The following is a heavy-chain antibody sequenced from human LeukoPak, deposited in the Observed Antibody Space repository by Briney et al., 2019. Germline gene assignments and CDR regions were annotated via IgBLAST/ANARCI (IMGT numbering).Heavy chain of an antibody. CDR3: ARAVGSTRGNWFDP. CDR2: IYYSGST. D-gene: IGHD2-2*01. CDR1: GGSISRYY. J-gene: IGHJ5*02. Sequence: SETLSLTCTVSGGSISRYYWSWIRQPPGKGLEWIGYIYYSGSTNYNPSLKSRVTISVDTSKNQFSLKLSSVTAADTAVYYCARAVGSTRGNWFDPWGQGTLVTVSS. V-gene: IGHV4-59*01.